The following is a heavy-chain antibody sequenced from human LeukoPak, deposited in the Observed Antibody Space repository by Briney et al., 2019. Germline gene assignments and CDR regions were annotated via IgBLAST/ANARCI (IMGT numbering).Heavy chain of an antibody. CDR1: GGSISSYY. Sequence: SETLSLTCTVSGGSISSYYWSWIRQPPGKGLEWIGYIYYSGSTNYNPSLKSRVTISVDTSKNQFSLKLSSVTAADTAVYYCARRITMVRGAQSSWFDPWGQGTLVTVSS. D-gene: IGHD3-10*01. J-gene: IGHJ5*02. CDR2: IYYSGST. V-gene: IGHV4-59*01. CDR3: ARRITMVRGAQSSWFDP.